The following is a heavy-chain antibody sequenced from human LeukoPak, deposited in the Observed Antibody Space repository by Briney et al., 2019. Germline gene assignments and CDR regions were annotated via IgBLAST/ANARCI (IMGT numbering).Heavy chain of an antibody. CDR3: AKDTRPYSSGWPTHFDY. J-gene: IGHJ4*02. CDR2: ISGSGGST. CDR1: GFTFSSYA. Sequence: GGSLRLSCAASGFTFSSYAMSSVRQAPGKGLEGVSAISGSGGSTYYADSVKGRFTISRDNSKNTLYLEMTRQRAEDTAVYYCAKDTRPYSSGWPTHFDYWGQGTLVTVSS. V-gene: IGHV3-23*01. D-gene: IGHD6-19*01.